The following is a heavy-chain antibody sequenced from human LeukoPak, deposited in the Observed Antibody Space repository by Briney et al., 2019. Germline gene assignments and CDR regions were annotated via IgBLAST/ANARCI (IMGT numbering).Heavy chain of an antibody. CDR2: LYYSGRT. V-gene: IGHV4-39*01. CDR3: ARRRYYDGSGYLE. D-gene: IGHD3-22*01. CDR1: GDSISRSDSY. J-gene: IGHJ1*01. Sequence: SETLSLTCSVSGDSISRSDSYWDWIRQPPGKGLEWIGTLYYSGRTYYSPSLKSRVTMFVDTSNNQFSLNLRSVTAADTAVYYCARRRYYDGSGYLEWGQGTLLSVSS.